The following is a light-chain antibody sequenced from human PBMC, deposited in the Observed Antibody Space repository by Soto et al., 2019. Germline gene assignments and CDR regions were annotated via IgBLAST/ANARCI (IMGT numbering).Light chain of an antibody. Sequence: QSVLTQPRSVSGSPGQSATISCTGTNSDVGTFYFVSWYQQYPDKGPKLIIYDVTERPSGVPDRFSGSKSGNTASLTISGLQAEDEADYYCCSYAGSYTYGFGSGTKVTVL. J-gene: IGLJ1*01. CDR1: NSDVGTFYF. CDR2: DVT. V-gene: IGLV2-11*01. CDR3: CSYAGSYTYG.